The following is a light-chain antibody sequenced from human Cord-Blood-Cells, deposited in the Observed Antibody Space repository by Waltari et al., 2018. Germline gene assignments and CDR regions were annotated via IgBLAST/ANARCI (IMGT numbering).Light chain of an antibody. Sequence: DIVMTQTPLSLSVTPGQPASISCKSSQSLLHSDGKTYLYWYLQKPGQPPQRVIYEVSNRFSGVPDSSSRSGSGTYFTLKISRMEAEDVGVYYCMQSRKVPYTVVHGTKMEIK. J-gene: IGKJ2*01. CDR3: MQSRKVPYT. CDR2: EVS. CDR1: QSLLHSDGKTY. V-gene: IGKV2D-29*01.